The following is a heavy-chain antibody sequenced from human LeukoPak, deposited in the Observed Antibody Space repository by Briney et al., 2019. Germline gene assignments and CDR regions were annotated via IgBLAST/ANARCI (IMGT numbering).Heavy chain of an antibody. CDR1: GYTFTSYG. CDR3: ARDGGPYSWNYVGAYDSTMGY. D-gene: IGHD1-7*01. J-gene: IGHJ4*02. Sequence: ASVKVSCKASGYTFTSYGISWVRQAPGQGLEWMGWISAYNGNTNYAQKLQGRVTMTTDTSTSTAYMELRSLRSDDTAVYYCARDGGPYSWNYVGAYDSTMGYWGQGTLVTVSS. CDR2: ISAYNGNT. V-gene: IGHV1-18*01.